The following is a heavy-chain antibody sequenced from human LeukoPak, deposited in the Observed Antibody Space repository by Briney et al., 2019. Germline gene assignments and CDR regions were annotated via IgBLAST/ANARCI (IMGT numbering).Heavy chain of an antibody. CDR1: GGSISSSSYY. D-gene: IGHD2-2*02. Sequence: SETLSLTCTVSGGSISSSSYYWGWIRQPPGKGLEWIGSIYYSGSTYYNPSLKSRVTISVDTSKNQFSLRLSSVTAADTAVYYCARDIPTGRFDYWGQGTLVTVSS. CDR2: IYYSGST. J-gene: IGHJ4*02. CDR3: ARDIPTGRFDY. V-gene: IGHV4-39*07.